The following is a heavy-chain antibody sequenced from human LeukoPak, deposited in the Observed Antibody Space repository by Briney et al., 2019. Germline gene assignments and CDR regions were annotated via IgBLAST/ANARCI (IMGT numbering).Heavy chain of an antibody. CDR3: ARVSSSGRLPH. D-gene: IGHD6-19*01. CDR1: GFTFSSYG. J-gene: IGHJ4*02. CDR2: ISYDGSNK. Sequence: PGRSLRLSCAASGFTFSSYGMHWVRQAPGKGLEWVAVISYDGSNKYYADSVKGRFTISRDNSKNTLYLQMNSLRAEDTAVYYCARVSSSGRLPHWGQETPVTVSS. V-gene: IGHV3-30*03.